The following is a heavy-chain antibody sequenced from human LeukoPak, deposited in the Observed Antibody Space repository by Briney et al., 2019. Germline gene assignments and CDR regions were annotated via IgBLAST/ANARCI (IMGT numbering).Heavy chain of an antibody. D-gene: IGHD6-6*01. CDR1: GLTFDDYG. CDR3: ARGGGGSSFKEVGY. V-gene: IGHV3-7*01. CDR2: IKQDGSEK. Sequence: PGGSLRLSCAASGLTFDDYGMSWVRQAPGKGLEWVANIKQDGSEKYYVDSVKGRFTISRDNAKNSLYLQMDSLRAEDTAVYYCARGGGGSSFKEVGYWGQGTLVTVSS. J-gene: IGHJ4*02.